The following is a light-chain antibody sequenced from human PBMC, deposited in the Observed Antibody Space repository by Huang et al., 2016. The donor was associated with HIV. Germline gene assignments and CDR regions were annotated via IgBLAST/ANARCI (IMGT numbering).Light chain of an antibody. CDR2: GSS. V-gene: IGKV1-39*01. CDR1: DNIATY. J-gene: IGKJ2*01. Sequence: DIEMTQSPSSLSASVGDTVTISCRAGDNIATYLHWYQQKPGEAPKLLISGSSNRQAGVPVRFRGSGSRKYFTLTIKHLQPEEFATYFCQQTFVAPPEDTFGQGTRLEIK. CDR3: QQTFVAPPEDT.